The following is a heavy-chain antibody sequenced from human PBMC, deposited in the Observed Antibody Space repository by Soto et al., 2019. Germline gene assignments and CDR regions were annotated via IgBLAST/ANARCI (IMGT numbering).Heavy chain of an antibody. CDR2: IYYSGST. V-gene: IGHV4-61*08. CDR1: GGYLSSGGYY. CDR3: ARYRREAVAGYTLDN. D-gene: IGHD6-13*01. J-gene: IGHJ4*02. Sequence: SETLSLTCPVAGGYLSSGGYYWSWIRKPPGKGLEWIGYIYYSGSTYYNPSLKSRVTISEDTSKSQFSLKVNSMTAADTAVYYCARYRREAVAGYTLDNWGQGILVTVSS.